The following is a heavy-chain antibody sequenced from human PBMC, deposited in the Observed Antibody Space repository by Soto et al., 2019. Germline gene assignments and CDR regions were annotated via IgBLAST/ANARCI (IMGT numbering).Heavy chain of an antibody. Sequence: PGESVKISRQVFGYTFTSYWIPCLRQMPGKGLEGMGSIDPRNSLTDYNPSFEGHVILSVDFPVSTAYLHWSGLKASDTAVYYCARQTGLGPIPSDYWGQGTPVTVSS. CDR3: ARQTGLGPIPSDY. J-gene: IGHJ4*02. CDR2: IDPRNSLT. V-gene: IGHV5-10-1*01. CDR1: GYTFTSYW.